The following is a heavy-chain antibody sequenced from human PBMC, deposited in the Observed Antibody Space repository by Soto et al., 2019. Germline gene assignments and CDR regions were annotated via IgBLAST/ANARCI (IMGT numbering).Heavy chain of an antibody. CDR2: ISATGGNT. CDR3: AKGRASYYGMDV. V-gene: IGHV3-23*01. J-gene: IGHJ6*02. CDR1: GFTVSTYA. Sequence: GGSTRLSCAASGFTVSTYAMSWVRQVPGYGLEWVSSISATGGNTYYADSVKGRFTISRDNSKNTLYLQMNSLRAEDTAVYYCAKGRASYYGMDVWGQGTTVTVSS.